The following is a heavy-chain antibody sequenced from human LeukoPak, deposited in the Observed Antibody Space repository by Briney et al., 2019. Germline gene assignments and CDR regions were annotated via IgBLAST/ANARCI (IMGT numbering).Heavy chain of an antibody. CDR3: ARAIGLLNGAFDI. J-gene: IGHJ3*02. Sequence: PGGSLRPSCAASGFTFDDYGMSWVRQAPGKGLEWVSRINWNGGSTGYADSVKGRFTISRDNAKNSLYLQMNSLRAEDTALYYCARAIGLLNGAFDIWGQGTMVTVSS. D-gene: IGHD3/OR15-3a*01. V-gene: IGHV3-20*04. CDR1: GFTFDDYG. CDR2: INWNGGST.